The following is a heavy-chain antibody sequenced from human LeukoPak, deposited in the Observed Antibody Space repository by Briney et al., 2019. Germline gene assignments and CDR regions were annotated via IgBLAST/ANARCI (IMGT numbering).Heavy chain of an antibody. CDR1: GFTLSRNY. V-gene: IGHV3-66*01. J-gene: IGHJ5*02. CDR2: IYSGGST. Sequence: GGSLRLSCAVSGFTLSRNYMNWVREAPGKGLEWVSVIYSGGSTDYADSVKGRFTISRDISKNTVFLQMNSLRAEDTAVYYCAANHPLDPWGQGTLVTVSS. CDR3: AANHPLDP. D-gene: IGHD1-14*01.